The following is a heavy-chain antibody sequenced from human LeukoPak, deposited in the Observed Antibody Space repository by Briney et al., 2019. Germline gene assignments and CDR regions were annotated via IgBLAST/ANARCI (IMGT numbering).Heavy chain of an antibody. CDR2: IIPILGIA. CDR1: GGTFSSYA. D-gene: IGHD3-10*01. J-gene: IGHJ4*02. Sequence: ASVKVSCKASGGTFSSYAISWVRQAPGQGLEWMGRIIPILGIANYAQKFQGRVTITADKSTSTAYMELSSLRSEDTAVYYCARAPYYGSGSYLDYWGQGTLVTVSS. V-gene: IGHV1-69*04. CDR3: ARAPYYGSGSYLDY.